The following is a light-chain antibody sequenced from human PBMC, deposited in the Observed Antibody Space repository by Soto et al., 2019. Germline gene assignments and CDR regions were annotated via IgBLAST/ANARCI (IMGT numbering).Light chain of an antibody. CDR3: AAWDDSLNGHVV. CDR2: GNN. CDR1: SSNIGSNT. J-gene: IGLJ2*01. V-gene: IGLV1-44*01. Sequence: QSVLTQPPSASGTPGQRVTMSCSGTSSNIGSNTVNWYQQLPGTAPRLLIYGNNQRPSGVPDRFSGSKSGTSASLAISGLQSEDEDDYYCAAWDDSLNGHVVFGGGTKLTVL.